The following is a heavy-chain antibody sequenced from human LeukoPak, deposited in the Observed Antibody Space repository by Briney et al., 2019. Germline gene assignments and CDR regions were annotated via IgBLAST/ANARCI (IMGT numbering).Heavy chain of an antibody. V-gene: IGHV1-8*03. CDR2: INPDTGDK. CDR3: ARTTSMTASGYDY. CDR1: GYTFTNYH. Sequence: ASVKVSCKASGYTFTNYHINWARQASGQGLEWMTWINPDTGDKGYARKFQDRVTITTDTSISTAYMELSSLSSEDTAVYFCARTTSMTASGYDYWGQGTLVTVSS. J-gene: IGHJ4*02. D-gene: IGHD2-21*02.